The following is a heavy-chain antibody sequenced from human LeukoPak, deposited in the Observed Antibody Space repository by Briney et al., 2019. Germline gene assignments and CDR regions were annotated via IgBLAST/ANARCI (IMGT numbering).Heavy chain of an antibody. CDR1: GFTFSSYA. CDR2: ISGSGGST. V-gene: IGHV3-23*01. CDR3: AKDYIVVVPAAMGTDGMDV. D-gene: IGHD2-2*01. J-gene: IGHJ6*04. Sequence: PGGSLRPSCAASGFTFSSYAMSWVRQAPGKGLEWVSAISGSGGSTYYADSVKGRFTISRDNSKNTLYLQMNSLRAEDTAVYYCAKDYIVVVPAAMGTDGMDVWGKGTTVTVSS.